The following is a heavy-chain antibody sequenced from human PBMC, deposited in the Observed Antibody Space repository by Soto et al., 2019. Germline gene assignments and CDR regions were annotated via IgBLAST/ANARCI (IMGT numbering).Heavy chain of an antibody. CDR1: DGSISSGGYY. Sequence: SETMSLTCSVADGSISSGGYYWSWIRQHPGKGLEWIGYIYYSGSTYYNPSLKSRVTISVDTSKNQFSLKLSSVTAADTAVYYCARDVRGGWFDPWGQGTLVTVSS. CDR2: IYYSGST. D-gene: IGHD2-15*01. CDR3: ARDVRGGWFDP. V-gene: IGHV4-31*03. J-gene: IGHJ5*02.